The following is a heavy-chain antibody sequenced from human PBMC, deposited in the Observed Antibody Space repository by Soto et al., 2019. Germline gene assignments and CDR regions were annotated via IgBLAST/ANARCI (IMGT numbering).Heavy chain of an antibody. CDR1: GGSISSYY. V-gene: IGHV4-59*01. CDR2: IYYSGST. CDR3: ARGRPQKGGYCSSTSCYSYSYNYMDV. J-gene: IGHJ6*03. D-gene: IGHD2-2*01. Sequence: PSETLSLTCTVSGGSISSYYWSWIRQPPGKGLEWIGYIYYSGSTNYNPSLKSRVTISVDTSKNQFSLKLSSVTAADTAVYYCARGRPQKGGYCSSTSCYSYSYNYMDVWGKGTTVTVSS.